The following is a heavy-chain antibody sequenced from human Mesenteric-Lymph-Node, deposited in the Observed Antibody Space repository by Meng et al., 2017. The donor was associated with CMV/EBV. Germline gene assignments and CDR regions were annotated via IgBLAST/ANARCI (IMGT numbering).Heavy chain of an antibody. D-gene: IGHD2/OR15-2a*01. CDR3: ARVTRSLIGYFDY. V-gene: IGHV4-39*07. CDR1: GGSISSSSYY. Sequence: SETLSLTCTVSGGSISSSSYYWGWIRQPPGKGLEWIGSIYYSGSTYYNPSLKSRVTISVDTSKNQFSLKLSSVTAADTAVYYCARVTRSLIGYFDYWGQGTLVTVSS. J-gene: IGHJ4*02. CDR2: IYYSGST.